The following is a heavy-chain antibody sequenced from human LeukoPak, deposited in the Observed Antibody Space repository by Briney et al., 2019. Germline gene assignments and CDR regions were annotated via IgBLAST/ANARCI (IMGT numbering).Heavy chain of an antibody. J-gene: IGHJ3*02. CDR3: ARGGGYNLGFDAFDI. CDR2: ISAYNGNT. CDR1: GYTFTSYG. V-gene: IGHV1-18*01. Sequence: ASVKVSCKASGYTFTSYGVSWVRQAPGKGLERMGWISAYNGNTNYAQKLQGRVTMTTDTSTSTAYMELRSLRSDDTAVYYCARGGGYNLGFDAFDIWGQGTMVTVSS. D-gene: IGHD5-24*01.